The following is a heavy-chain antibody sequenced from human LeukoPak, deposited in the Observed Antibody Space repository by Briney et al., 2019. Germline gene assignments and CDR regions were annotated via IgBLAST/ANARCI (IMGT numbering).Heavy chain of an antibody. D-gene: IGHD1-26*01. Sequence: PSETLSLTCTVSGGSIGGDYWTWIRQPPGKGLQYIGYIYHTGATNYNPSLKSRVTISVDTSKNQFSLKLSSVTAADTAVYYCARAGRGSGYLSYWGQGTLVTVSS. CDR3: ARAGRGSGYLSY. J-gene: IGHJ4*02. CDR1: GGSIGGDY. V-gene: IGHV4-59*12. CDR2: IYHTGAT.